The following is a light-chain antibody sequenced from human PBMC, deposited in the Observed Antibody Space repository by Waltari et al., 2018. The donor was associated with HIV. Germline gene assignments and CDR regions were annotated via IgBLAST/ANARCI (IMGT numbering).Light chain of an antibody. CDR2: EVS. V-gene: IGLV2-14*01. CDR3: GSFSTISTLI. Sequence: QSALTQPASVSASPAQSITISCTGSTSDIGDYNYVSWYQQGPGKAPKLIIYEVSNRPSGVSNRFSGSKSGNTASLTISGLQPEDEADYFCGSFSTISTLIFGGGTKVTVL. CDR1: TSDIGDYNY. J-gene: IGLJ2*01.